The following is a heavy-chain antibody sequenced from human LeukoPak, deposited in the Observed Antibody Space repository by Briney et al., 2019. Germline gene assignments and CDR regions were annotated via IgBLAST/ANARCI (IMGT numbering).Heavy chain of an antibody. D-gene: IGHD1-26*01. J-gene: IGHJ4*02. CDR2: INPNSGGT. CDR1: GYTFTGYY. Sequence: GASVKVSCKASGYTFTGYYMHWVRQAPGQGLEWMGWINPNSGGTNYAQKFQGRATITRDTSISTAYMELSRLRSDDTAVYYCAREGGGSYSYFDYWGQGTLVTVSS. V-gene: IGHV1-2*02. CDR3: AREGGGSYSYFDY.